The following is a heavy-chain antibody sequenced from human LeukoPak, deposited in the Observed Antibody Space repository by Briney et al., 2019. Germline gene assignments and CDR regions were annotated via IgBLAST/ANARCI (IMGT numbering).Heavy chain of an antibody. CDR2: IYYSGST. CDR3: ASAVSQWPSWSDP. D-gene: IGHD6-19*01. V-gene: IGHV4-59*01. J-gene: IGHJ5*02. Sequence: SETLSLTCTVSGGSISNYYWSWIRQPPGKGLEWVGFIYYSGSTNYNPSLKSRVTISLDTSKKQSSLKLSSVTAADTAVYYCASAVSQWPSWSDPWGQGTLVTVSS. CDR1: GGSISNYY.